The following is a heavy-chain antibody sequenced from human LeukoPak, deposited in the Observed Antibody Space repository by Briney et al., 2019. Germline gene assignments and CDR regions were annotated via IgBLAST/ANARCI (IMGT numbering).Heavy chain of an antibody. CDR2: ISGSGGST. Sequence: PGGSLRLSCAASGFTFSSYAMSWVRQAPGKGLEWVSAISGSGGSTYYAGSVKGRFTISRDNSKNTLYLQMNSLRAEDTAVYYCAKDGPSYDILTGYYRGWFDPWDQGTLVTVSS. CDR1: GFTFSSYA. D-gene: IGHD3-9*01. CDR3: AKDGPSYDILTGYYRGWFDP. J-gene: IGHJ5*02. V-gene: IGHV3-23*01.